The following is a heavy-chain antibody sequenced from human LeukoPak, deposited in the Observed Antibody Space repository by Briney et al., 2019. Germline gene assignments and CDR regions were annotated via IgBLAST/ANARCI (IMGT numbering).Heavy chain of an antibody. CDR3: ARVSLRHNWFDP. Sequence: SETLSLTCAASGGSISSGGYSWSWIRQPPGKGLEWIGYIYYSGSTYYNPSLKSRVTISVDTSKNQFSLKLSSVTAADTAVYYCARVSLRHNWFDPWGQGTLVTVSS. CDR2: IYYSGST. CDR1: GGSISSGGYS. D-gene: IGHD5/OR15-5a*01. V-gene: IGHV4-30-4*08. J-gene: IGHJ5*02.